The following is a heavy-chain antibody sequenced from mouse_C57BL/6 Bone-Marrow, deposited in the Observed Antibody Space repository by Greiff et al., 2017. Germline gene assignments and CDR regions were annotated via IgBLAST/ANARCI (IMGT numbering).Heavy chain of an antibody. CDR3: ARNPLYGSS. J-gene: IGHJ2*01. V-gene: IGHV1-50*01. D-gene: IGHD1-1*01. Sequence: VQLQQSGAELVKPGASVKLSCKASGYTFTSYWMQWVKQRPGQGLEWIGEIDPSDSYTNYNQKFKGKATFTVDTSSSTAYMQLSSLTSEDSAVYYCARNPLYGSSWGQGTTLTVSS. CDR2: IDPSDSYT. CDR1: GYTFTSYW.